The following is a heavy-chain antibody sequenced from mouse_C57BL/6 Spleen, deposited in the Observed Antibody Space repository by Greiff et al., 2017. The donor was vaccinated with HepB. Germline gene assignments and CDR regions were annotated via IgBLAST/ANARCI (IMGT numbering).Heavy chain of an antibody. CDR1: GFTFSDYG. D-gene: IGHD1-1*01. V-gene: IGHV5-17*01. CDR2: ISSGSSTI. CDR3: ARGAVVAFYYFDY. J-gene: IGHJ2*01. Sequence: EVKLVESGGGLVKPGGSLKLSCAASGFTFSDYGMHWVRQAPEKGLEWVAYISSGSSTIYYADTVKGRFTISRDNAKNTLFLQMTSLRSEDTAMYYCARGAVVAFYYFDYWGQGTTLTVSS.